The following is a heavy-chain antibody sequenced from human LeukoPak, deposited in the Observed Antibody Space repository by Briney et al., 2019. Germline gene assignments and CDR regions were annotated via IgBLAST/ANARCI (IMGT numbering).Heavy chain of an antibody. CDR2: INPNSGDT. J-gene: IGHJ4*02. CDR1: GYIFTGYY. V-gene: IGHV1-2*02. Sequence: ASVKVSCKASGYIFTGYYMHWVRQAPGQGLEWMGWINPNSGDTNYAQKFQSRVTMTRDTSISTAYMELSRLRSDDTAVYYCARVRYRLAETYIDYWGQGTLVTVSS. CDR3: ARVRYRLAETYIDY. D-gene: IGHD3-16*01.